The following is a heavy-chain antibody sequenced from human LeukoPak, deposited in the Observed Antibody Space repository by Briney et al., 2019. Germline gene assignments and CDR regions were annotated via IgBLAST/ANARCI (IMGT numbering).Heavy chain of an antibody. V-gene: IGHV4-34*01. CDR2: INHSGST. CDR1: GGSFSGYY. Sequence: PSETLSLTCAVYGGSFSGYYWSWIRQPPGKGLEWIGEINHSGSTSYNPSLKSRVTISVDTSKNQFSLKLSSVTAADTAVYYCARIKYSSSSLNYFDYWGQGTLVTVSS. CDR3: ARIKYSSSSLNYFDY. J-gene: IGHJ4*02. D-gene: IGHD6-6*01.